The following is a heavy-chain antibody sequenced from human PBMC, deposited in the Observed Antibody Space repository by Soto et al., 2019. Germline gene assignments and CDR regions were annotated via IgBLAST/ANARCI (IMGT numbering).Heavy chain of an antibody. D-gene: IGHD6-13*01. CDR3: NRSSSWYVGGMDV. CDR1: GFTFSGSA. Sequence: GGSLRLSCAASGFTFSGSAMHWVRQASGKGLEWVGRIRSKANSYATAYAASVKGRFTISRDDSKNTAYLQMNSLKTEDTAVYYWNRSSSWYVGGMDVWGKGPTVTVPS. V-gene: IGHV3-73*01. CDR2: IRSKANSYAT. J-gene: IGHJ6*04.